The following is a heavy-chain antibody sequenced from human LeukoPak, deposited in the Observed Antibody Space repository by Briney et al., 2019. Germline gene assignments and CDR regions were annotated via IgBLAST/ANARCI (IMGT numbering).Heavy chain of an antibody. D-gene: IGHD1-14*01. V-gene: IGHV3-21*01. CDR3: AKETARPAGVFDY. Sequence: GGSLRLSCAASGFTFSSYSMHWVRQAPGKGLEWVSSISGSSSYIYYADSVKGRFIISRDNAKNSLYLQMNSLRAEDTAVYYCAKETARPAGVFDYWGQGTLVTVSS. CDR1: GFTFSSYS. CDR2: ISGSSSYI. J-gene: IGHJ4*02.